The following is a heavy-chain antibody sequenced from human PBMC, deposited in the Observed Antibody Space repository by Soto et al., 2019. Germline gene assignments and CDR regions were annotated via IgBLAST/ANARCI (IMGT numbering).Heavy chain of an antibody. CDR2: IYYSGST. V-gene: IGHV4-59*08. CDR1: GGSFSGYY. D-gene: IGHD2-21*01. CDR3: ARHGVRIDY. J-gene: IGHJ4*02. Sequence: SETLSLTCAVYGGSFSGYYWSWIRQPPGKGLEWIGYIYYSGSTNYNPSLKSRVTISVDTSKNQFSLKLSSVTAADTAVYYCARHGVRIDYWGQGTLVTVSS.